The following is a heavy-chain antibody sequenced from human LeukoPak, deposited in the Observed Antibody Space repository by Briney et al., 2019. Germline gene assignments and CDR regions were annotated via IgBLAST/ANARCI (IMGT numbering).Heavy chain of an antibody. J-gene: IGHJ4*02. V-gene: IGHV4-59*01. CDR3: ARARWVSLPFH. Sequence: SETLSLTCTVSGRSISSYYWSWIRQPPGKGLEWIGYIYYSGSTNYNPSLKSRVTISVDTSKNQFSLKLSSVTAADTAVYYCARARWVSLPFHWGQGTLVTVSS. CDR1: GRSISSYY. D-gene: IGHD1-26*01. CDR2: IYYSGST.